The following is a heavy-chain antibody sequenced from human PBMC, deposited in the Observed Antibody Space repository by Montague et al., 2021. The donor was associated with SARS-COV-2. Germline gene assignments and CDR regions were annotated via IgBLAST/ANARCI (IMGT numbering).Heavy chain of an antibody. CDR3: ARGRRRYNWRDETSYYYGMDV. J-gene: IGHJ6*02. Sequence: SETPSLTCAVYGGSLSGYYWSWIRQPPGKGLEWIGEINHSGSTNYNPSLKSRVTISLDTSKNQFSLKLSSVTAADTAVYYCARGRRRYNWRDETSYYYGMDVWGQGTTVTVSS. V-gene: IGHV4-34*01. D-gene: IGHD1-20*01. CDR2: INHSGST. CDR1: GGSLSGYY.